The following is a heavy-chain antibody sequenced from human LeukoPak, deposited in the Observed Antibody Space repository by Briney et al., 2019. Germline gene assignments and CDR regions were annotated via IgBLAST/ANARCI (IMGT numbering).Heavy chain of an antibody. Sequence: GGSLRLSCAASGFTFSSYAMSWVRQAPGKGLEWVSVIYSGGSTYYADSVKGRFTISRDNSKNTLYLQMNSLRAEDTAVYYCARDFYSSGWYFDYWGQGTLVTVSS. CDR3: ARDFYSSGWYFDY. CDR1: GFTFSSYA. V-gene: IGHV3-53*01. J-gene: IGHJ4*02. CDR2: IYSGGST. D-gene: IGHD6-19*01.